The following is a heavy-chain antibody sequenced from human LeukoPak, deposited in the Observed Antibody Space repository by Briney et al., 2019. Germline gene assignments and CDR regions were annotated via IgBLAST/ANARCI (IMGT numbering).Heavy chain of an antibody. CDR3: ARESESSGWYDY. CDR2: ISGDGGST. V-gene: IGHV3-43*02. Sequence: GGSLRLSCAAPGXMFHDYAIHWVRQAPGKGLEWVSLISGDGGSTFYADSVKGRFTISRDNSKNSLYLQMNSLRSDDTALYYCARESESSGWYDYWGQGTLVTVSS. D-gene: IGHD6-19*01. J-gene: IGHJ4*02. CDR1: GXMFHDYA.